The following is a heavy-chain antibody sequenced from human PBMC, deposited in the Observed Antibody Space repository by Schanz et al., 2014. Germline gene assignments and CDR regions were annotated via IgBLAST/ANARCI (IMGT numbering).Heavy chain of an antibody. CDR3: AKSYDTSGYSGFDY. D-gene: IGHD3-22*01. Sequence: QVQLVESGGGMVQPGRSLRLSCAGSGFSFSDYGMHWVRQAPGRGLEWVAVISYHGSERYSADSVKGRFTISRDNSKNTLYLQVNSLRTEDTAVYFCAKSYDTSGYSGFDYWGQGTLVTVSS. CDR2: ISYHGSER. CDR1: GFSFSDYG. J-gene: IGHJ4*02. V-gene: IGHV3-30*18.